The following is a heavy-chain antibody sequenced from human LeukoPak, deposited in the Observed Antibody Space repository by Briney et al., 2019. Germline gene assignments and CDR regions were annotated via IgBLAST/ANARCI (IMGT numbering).Heavy chain of an antibody. CDR3: ARQYYDFWSGYYYYYYMDV. J-gene: IGHJ6*03. CDR2: INPNSGGT. CDR1: GYTFSGYY. D-gene: IGHD3-3*01. V-gene: IGHV1-2*02. Sequence: ASVKVSCNASGYTFSGYYMHWVRQAPGQGLEWMGWINPNSGGTNYAQKFQGRVTMTRDTSISTAYMELSRLRSDDTAVYYCARQYYDFWSGYYYYYYMDVWGKGTTVTVSS.